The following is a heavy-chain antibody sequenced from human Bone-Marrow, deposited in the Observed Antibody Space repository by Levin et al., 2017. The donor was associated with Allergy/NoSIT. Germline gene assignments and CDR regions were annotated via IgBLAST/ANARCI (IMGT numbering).Heavy chain of an antibody. CDR1: GFTFSSYA. D-gene: IGHD6-19*01. Sequence: SGGSLRLSCSASGFTFSSYAMHWVRQAPGKGLEYVSAISSNGGSTYYADSVKGRFTISRDNSKNTLYLQMSSLRAEDTAVYYCVKDIFVSSGWFDYWGQGTLVTVSS. V-gene: IGHV3-64D*06. CDR2: ISSNGGST. CDR3: VKDIFVSSGWFDY. J-gene: IGHJ4*02.